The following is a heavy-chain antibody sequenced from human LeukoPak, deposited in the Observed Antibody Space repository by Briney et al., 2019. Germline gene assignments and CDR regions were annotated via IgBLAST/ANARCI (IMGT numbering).Heavy chain of an antibody. CDR2: IIPIFGTA. J-gene: IGHJ4*02. V-gene: IGHV1-69*13. CDR1: GGTFSSYA. D-gene: IGHD2-8*01. CDR3: ASRYCTNGVCSTMDY. Sequence: GASVKVSCKASGGTFSSYAISWVRQAPGQGLEWMGGIIPIFGTANYAQKFRGRVTITADESTSTAYMELSSLRSEDTAVYYCASRYCTNGVCSTMDYWGQGTLVTVSS.